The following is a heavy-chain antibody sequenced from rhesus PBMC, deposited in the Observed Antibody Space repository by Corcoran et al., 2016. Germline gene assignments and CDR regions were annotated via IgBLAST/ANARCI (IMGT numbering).Heavy chain of an antibody. V-gene: IGHV4-65*01. CDR1: GGSVSSSDW. D-gene: IGHD4-23*01. CDR2: ISGSSGST. CDR3: ARGGTVTFFDY. Sequence: QVQLQESGPGLVKPSETLSLTCAVSGGSVSSSDWWSWIRQPPGKGLEWIGYISGSSGSTYYNPSLKSRGTISTDTSKNQFSLKLSAVTAADTAVYYCARGGTVTFFDYWGQGVLVTVSS. J-gene: IGHJ4*01.